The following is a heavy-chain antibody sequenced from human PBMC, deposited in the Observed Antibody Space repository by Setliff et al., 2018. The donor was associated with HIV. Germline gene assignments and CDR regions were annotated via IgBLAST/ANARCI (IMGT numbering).Heavy chain of an antibody. CDR3: ARSRTEERLFDY. D-gene: IGHD1-1*01. V-gene: IGHV1-3*01. CDR1: GYTFTSYA. J-gene: IGHJ4*02. Sequence: ASVKVSCKASGYTFTSYAMHWVRQAPGQRLEWMGWINAGNGNTKYSQKSQGRVTITRDTSASTAYMELSSLRSEDTAVYYCARSRTEERLFDYWGQGTLVTVSS. CDR2: INAGNGNT.